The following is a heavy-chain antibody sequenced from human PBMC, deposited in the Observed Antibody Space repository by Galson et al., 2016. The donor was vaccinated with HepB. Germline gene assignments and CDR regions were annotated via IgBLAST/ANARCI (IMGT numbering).Heavy chain of an antibody. Sequence: SCKASGGTFSSYLISWLRQAPGQGLEWMGGIIPIVDSANYAQKFRGRVTITADKTTSTAYMELRSLRSEDTAVYYCARDYDRRGWFDPWGQGTLVTVSS. CDR2: IIPIVDSA. CDR1: GGTFSSYL. CDR3: ARDYDRRGWFDP. V-gene: IGHV1-69*06. D-gene: IGHD3-16*01. J-gene: IGHJ5*02.